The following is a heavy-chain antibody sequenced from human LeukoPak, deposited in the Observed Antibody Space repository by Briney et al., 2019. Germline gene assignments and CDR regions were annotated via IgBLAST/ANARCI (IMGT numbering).Heavy chain of an antibody. Sequence: GGSLRLSCAASGFTFSSYAMHWVRQAPGKGLEWVAVISYDGSNKYYADSVKGRFTISRDNAKNSLYLQMNSLRAEDTALYYCTGTTGYWGQGTLVTVSS. CDR2: ISYDGSNK. J-gene: IGHJ4*02. D-gene: IGHD1-7*01. CDR1: GFTFSSYA. CDR3: TGTTGY. V-gene: IGHV3-30-3*01.